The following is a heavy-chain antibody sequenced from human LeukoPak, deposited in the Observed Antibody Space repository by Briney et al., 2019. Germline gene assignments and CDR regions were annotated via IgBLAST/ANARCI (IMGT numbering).Heavy chain of an antibody. CDR3: ARGGSLQLWLRRAFDY. CDR2: INHSGST. D-gene: IGHD5-18*01. CDR1: GGSFSGYY. V-gene: IGHV4-34*01. J-gene: IGHJ4*02. Sequence: SETLSLTCAVYGGSFSGYYWSWIRQPPGKGLEWIGEINHSGSTNYNPSLKSRVTISVDTSKNQFSLKLSSVTAADTAVYYCARGGSLQLWLRRAFDYWGQGTLVTVSS.